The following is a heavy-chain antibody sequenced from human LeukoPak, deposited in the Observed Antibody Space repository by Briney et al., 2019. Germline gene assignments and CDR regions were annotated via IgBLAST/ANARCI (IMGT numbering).Heavy chain of an antibody. V-gene: IGHV1-18*01. D-gene: IGHD2-2*01. J-gene: IGHJ4*02. CDR3: ARGEDVVVPAVTLPDY. CDR2: ISAYNGNT. CDR1: GYTFTSYG. Sequence: RASVKVSCKASGYTFTSYGISWVRQAPGQGLEWMGWISAYNGNTNYAQKLQGRVTMTTDTSTSTAYMELRSLRSDDTAVYYCARGEDVVVPAVTLPDYWGQGTLVTVSS.